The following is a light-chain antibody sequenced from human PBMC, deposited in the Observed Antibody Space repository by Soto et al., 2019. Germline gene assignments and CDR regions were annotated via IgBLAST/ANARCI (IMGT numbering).Light chain of an antibody. CDR1: QGISGW. CDR2: DAS. J-gene: IGKJ1*01. V-gene: IGKV1-12*01. CDR3: LLDFRYFWA. Sequence: DIQMTQSPSSVSASVGDRVTITCRASQGISGWLAWYQQKPEKAPKLVIYDASSLQSGVPSRFSGSGSGTDFTLTISSLQPEDFATYYCLLDFRYFWAFGQGTKV.